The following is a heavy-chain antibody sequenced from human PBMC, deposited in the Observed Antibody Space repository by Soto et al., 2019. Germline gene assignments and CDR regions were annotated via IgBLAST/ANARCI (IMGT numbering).Heavy chain of an antibody. V-gene: IGHV2-5*02. D-gene: IGHD6-6*01. CDR3: AHRGYTSSEHYYHGMDV. CDR2: ISWDDDK. Sequence: QITLKESGPTLVKPTQTLTLTCTFSGFSLKNSGVGVGWIRQPPGKALEWLALISWDDDKYYSPSLKSRLTITKDNTKNLVVLTLTDMDPVDTGTYYCAHRGYTSSEHYYHGMDVWGQGTTVTVSS. J-gene: IGHJ6*02. CDR1: GFSLKNSGVG.